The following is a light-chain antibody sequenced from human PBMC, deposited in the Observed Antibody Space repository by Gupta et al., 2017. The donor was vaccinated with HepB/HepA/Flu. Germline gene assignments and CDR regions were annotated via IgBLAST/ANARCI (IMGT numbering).Light chain of an antibody. CDR2: GAS. CDR3: QQYGTIPPT. CDR1: QSVTSNY. J-gene: IGKJ3*01. Sequence: EIVSTQPPGTLSLSPGETATLSCRASQSVTSNYLAWYQHKAGQAPRLLIYGASTRATGIPDRFRGSASETDFTLTISILEPEDLAASYCQQYGTIPPTFGPGTKVD. V-gene: IGKV3-20*01.